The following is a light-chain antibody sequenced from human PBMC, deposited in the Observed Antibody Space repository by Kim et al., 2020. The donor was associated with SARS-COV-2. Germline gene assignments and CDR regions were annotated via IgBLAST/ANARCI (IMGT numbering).Light chain of an antibody. Sequence: SASIGDRVIITCRASQSITRFANWYQQKPGEAPKLLSYTASSLKDGVPPRFSGSGSGTDFTLTINNLQPEDFAIYYCQQSYSNPYSFGQGTKLEI. CDR3: QQSYSNPYS. V-gene: IGKV1-39*01. CDR1: QSITRF. CDR2: TAS. J-gene: IGKJ2*03.